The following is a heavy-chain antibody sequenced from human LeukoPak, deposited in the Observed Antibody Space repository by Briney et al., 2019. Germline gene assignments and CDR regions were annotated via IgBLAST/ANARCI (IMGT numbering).Heavy chain of an antibody. V-gene: IGHV4-39*01. J-gene: IGHJ4*02. CDR3: ARLLVDYDTLTGMIDY. Sequence: SETLSLTCTVSGGSISSNSYYWGWIRQPPGKGLEWVGSVHYIGSTYYNPSLKSRVTISVDTSKNQFSLKLSSVTAADTAVYYCARLLVDYDTLTGMIDYWGQGTLVTVSS. CDR2: VHYIGST. CDR1: GGSISSNSYY. D-gene: IGHD3-9*01.